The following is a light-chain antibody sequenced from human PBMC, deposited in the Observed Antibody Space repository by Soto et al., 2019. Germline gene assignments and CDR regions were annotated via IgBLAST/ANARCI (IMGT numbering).Light chain of an antibody. CDR2: AVS. CDR1: QNIGTF. V-gene: IGKV1-39*01. CDR3: QQNYNTPIT. Sequence: DFELTQSPSSLSAFVGDRVTISCRASQNIGTFLCWYQQKPWTAPKLLVYAVSNLEIGVPSRFSGSGSGTNFTLTISGLQPEDFATYFCQQNYNTPITFGQGTRLE. J-gene: IGKJ5*01.